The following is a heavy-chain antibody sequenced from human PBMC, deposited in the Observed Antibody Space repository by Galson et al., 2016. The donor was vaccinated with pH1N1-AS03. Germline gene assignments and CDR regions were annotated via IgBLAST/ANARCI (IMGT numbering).Heavy chain of an antibody. J-gene: IGHJ4*02. Sequence: SETLSLTCTVSGGSISSYYWSWIRQSPGKGLEWIGYIFYSGSTFYNASLKSRVTISVDTSKNQFSLKLRSVTAADTAVYYCARLDSSGWYSVDYWGQGNMVIVSS. CDR3: ARLDSSGWYSVDY. CDR2: IFYSGST. CDR1: GGSISSYY. D-gene: IGHD6-19*01. V-gene: IGHV4-59*08.